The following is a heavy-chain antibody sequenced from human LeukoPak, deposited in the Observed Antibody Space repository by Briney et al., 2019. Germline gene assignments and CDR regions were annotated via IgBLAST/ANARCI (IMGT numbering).Heavy chain of an antibody. D-gene: IGHD3-3*01. Sequence: GGSLRLSCAASGFTFSSYSMNWVRQAPGKGLEWVSSISSSSSYIYYADSVKGRFTISRDNAKNSLYLQMNSLRAEDTAVYYCAKVTYDFWSGYWAFDYWGQGTLVTVSS. CDR3: AKVTYDFWSGYWAFDY. CDR2: ISSSSSYI. J-gene: IGHJ4*02. CDR1: GFTFSSYS. V-gene: IGHV3-21*01.